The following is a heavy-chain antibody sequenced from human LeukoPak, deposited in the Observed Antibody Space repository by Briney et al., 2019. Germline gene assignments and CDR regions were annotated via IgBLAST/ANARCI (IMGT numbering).Heavy chain of an antibody. CDR2: LSYDGTNK. CDR3: VRGVGLYDSTGYFDY. CDR1: GFTFSICA. Sequence: GGSLTLSCAASGFTFSICAMHWFRQAPGKGLVGVATLSYDGTNKYYADSVKGRFTISRDNSKNTLYLQMNSLRAEDTAVYYCVRGVGLYDSTGYFDYWGQGTLVTVSS. J-gene: IGHJ4*02. V-gene: IGHV3-30-3*01. D-gene: IGHD3-22*01.